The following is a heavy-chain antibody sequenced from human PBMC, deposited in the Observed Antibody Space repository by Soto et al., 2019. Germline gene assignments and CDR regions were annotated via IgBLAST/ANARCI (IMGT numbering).Heavy chain of an antibody. J-gene: IGHJ4*02. CDR1: GGSISGSGFY. D-gene: IGHD3-10*01. CDR3: ARRSYGSGVDF. V-gene: IGHV4-39*01. Sequence: PSETLSLTCTVSGGSISGSGFYWGWVRQPPGKGLEWIGNIFYSGSTLYNPSLKSRVTILVDTSKNQLSLKVASVTAADTAIYYCARRSYGSGVDFWGQGTLVTVSS. CDR2: IFYSGST.